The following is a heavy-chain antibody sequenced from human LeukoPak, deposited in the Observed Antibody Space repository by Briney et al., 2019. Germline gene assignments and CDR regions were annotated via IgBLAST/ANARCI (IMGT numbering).Heavy chain of an antibody. CDR2: ISYDGSNK. D-gene: IGHD6-13*01. Sequence: GGSLRLSCAASGFTFSSYEMNWVRQAPGKGLEWVAVISYDGSNKYYADSVKGRFTISRDNSKNTLYLQMNSLRAEDTAVYYCARDPSATAGSNYWGQGTLVTVSS. CDR3: ARDPSATAGSNY. J-gene: IGHJ4*02. V-gene: IGHV3-30*04. CDR1: GFTFSSYE.